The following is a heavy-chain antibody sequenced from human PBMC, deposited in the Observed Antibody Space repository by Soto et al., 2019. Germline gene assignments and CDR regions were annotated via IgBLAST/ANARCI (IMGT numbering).Heavy chain of an antibody. J-gene: IGHJ4*02. Sequence: QVQLVQSGAEVKKPGASVKVSCKVSGYTLTELSMHWVRQALGKGVEWMGGFVPEDGETIYAQKFQGRVTMTEDTSTDTAYMELSSLRSEDTAVYYCATNTPGGGSLRDWGQGRLVAVSS. CDR1: GYTLTELS. V-gene: IGHV1-24*01. CDR2: FVPEDGET. CDR3: ATNTPGGGSLRD. D-gene: IGHD2-15*01.